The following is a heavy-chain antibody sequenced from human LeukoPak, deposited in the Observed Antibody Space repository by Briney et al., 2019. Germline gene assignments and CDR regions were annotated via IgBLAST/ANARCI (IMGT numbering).Heavy chain of an antibody. CDR1: GYTFNHYG. V-gene: IGHV1-18*01. CDR2: ISGYNGNT. Sequence: ASVKVSCKASGYTFNHYGISWVRQAPGKGLEWMGWISGYNGNTNYAQNLQGRVTVTTDTSTSTAYMELRSLRSDDTAVYYCASFSIAVAGRGYYYGMDVWGQGTTVTVSS. J-gene: IGHJ6*02. CDR3: ASFSIAVAGRGYYYGMDV. D-gene: IGHD6-19*01.